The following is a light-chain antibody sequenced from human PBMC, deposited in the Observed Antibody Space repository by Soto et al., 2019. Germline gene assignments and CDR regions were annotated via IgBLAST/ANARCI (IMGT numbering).Light chain of an antibody. CDR1: QGISNY. Sequence: DIQMTQSPSAMSASVGDTVTITCRASQGISNYLAWFQQKPGKVPKRLIYGASSFQSGVPPRFRGSASGTEFNFTISSLQPEDFATYYCLQHSTFPLTFGGGTKVEI. J-gene: IGKJ4*01. CDR2: GAS. V-gene: IGKV1-17*03. CDR3: LQHSTFPLT.